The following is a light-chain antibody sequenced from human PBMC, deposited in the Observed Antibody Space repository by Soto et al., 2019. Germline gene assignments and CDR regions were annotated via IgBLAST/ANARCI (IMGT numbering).Light chain of an antibody. Sequence: EIVLTQSPATLSLSPGERATHSCRASPSVTNFLAWYQQKPGQAPRLLIYGAFNRATGIPARFSGSGSGTDFTLTISSLEPEDSAVYYCQQRNVWPPVTFGQGTRLEI. CDR2: GAF. CDR1: PSVTNF. V-gene: IGKV3-11*01. J-gene: IGKJ5*01. CDR3: QQRNVWPPVT.